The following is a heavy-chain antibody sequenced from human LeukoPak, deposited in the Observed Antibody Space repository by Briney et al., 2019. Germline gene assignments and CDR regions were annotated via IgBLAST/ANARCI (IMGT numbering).Heavy chain of an antibody. V-gene: IGHV4-59*01. Sequence: SETLSLTCTVSGGSISTYYWSWIRQPPGKGLEWIGYIYYTGRTKYNPSVQSRVTISVDTSKNQFSLNLRSVTSADTAVYFCTRVSIHGDSDYWGQGTLVTVSS. CDR1: GGSISTYY. CDR2: IYYTGRT. J-gene: IGHJ4*02. CDR3: TRVSIHGDSDY.